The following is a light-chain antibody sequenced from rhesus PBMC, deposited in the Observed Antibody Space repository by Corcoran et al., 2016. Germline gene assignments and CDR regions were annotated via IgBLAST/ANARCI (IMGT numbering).Light chain of an antibody. CDR2: KAS. CDR3: QHSYGTPLT. J-gene: IGKJ4*01. Sequence: DIQMTQSPSSLSASVGDRVTITCRASENVNNYLHWYQQKPGKAPKRLIYKASTLQSGGPSRFSGSGSWTDFTLTISSLQPEDFATYYCQHSYGTPLTFGGGTKVELK. V-gene: IGKV1-74*01. CDR1: ENVNNY.